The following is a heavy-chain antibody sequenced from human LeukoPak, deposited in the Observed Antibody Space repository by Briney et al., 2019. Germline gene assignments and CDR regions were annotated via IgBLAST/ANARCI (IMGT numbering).Heavy chain of an antibody. J-gene: IGHJ6*03. CDR1: GYSISSGYY. V-gene: IGHV4-38-2*02. CDR2: IYHSGST. CDR3: ARVDSSSWAYYYYYMDV. D-gene: IGHD6-13*01. Sequence: SETLSLTCTVSGYSISSGYYWGWIRQPPGKGLEWIGSIYHSGSTYYNPSLKSRVTISVDASKNQFSLKLSSVTAADTAVYYCARVDSSSWAYYYYYMDVWGKGTTVTVSS.